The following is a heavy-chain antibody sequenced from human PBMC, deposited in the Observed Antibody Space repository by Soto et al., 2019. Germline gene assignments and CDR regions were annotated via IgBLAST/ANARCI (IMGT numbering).Heavy chain of an antibody. V-gene: IGHV3-9*01. CDR1: GFTFDDYA. CDR3: AKDLIAVAGPIDY. Sequence: PGGSLRLSCAASGFTFDDYAMHWVRQAPGKGLEWVSGISWNSGSIGYADSVKGRFTISRDNAKNSLYLQMNSLRAEDTALYYCAKDLIAVAGPIDYWGQGTLVTVSS. D-gene: IGHD6-19*01. CDR2: ISWNSGSI. J-gene: IGHJ4*02.